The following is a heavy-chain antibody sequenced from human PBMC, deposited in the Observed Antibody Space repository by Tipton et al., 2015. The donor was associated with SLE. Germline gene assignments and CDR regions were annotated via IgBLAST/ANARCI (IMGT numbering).Heavy chain of an antibody. J-gene: IGHJ4*02. CDR3: ASGFGHFDY. V-gene: IGHV4-38-2*01. Sequence: LRLSCAVSGYPISSGNYWGWIRKSPHKGLEWIGSTHYSGVTFYNPSLKSRATISADTSKNQFSLKVNSVTAADSAVYFCASGFGHFDYWGQGALVTVSS. CDR1: GYPISSGNY. D-gene: IGHD3-16*01. CDR2: THYSGVT.